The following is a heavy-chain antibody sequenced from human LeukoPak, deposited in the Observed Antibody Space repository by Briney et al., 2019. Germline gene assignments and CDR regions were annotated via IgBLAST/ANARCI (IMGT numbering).Heavy chain of an antibody. Sequence: PGGSLRLSCAASGFTLSHYYMTWIRQPPGKGLEWLSCISSSGDTIYYADSVKGRFTVSRDNAENSLYLQMNSLRAEDTATYYCARQGSEIDYWGQGTLVTVSS. J-gene: IGHJ4*02. V-gene: IGHV3-11*01. CDR2: ISSSGDTI. CDR1: GFTLSHYY. CDR3: ARQGSEIDY.